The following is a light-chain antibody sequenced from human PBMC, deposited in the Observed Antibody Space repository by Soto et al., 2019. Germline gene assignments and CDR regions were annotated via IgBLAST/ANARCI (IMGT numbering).Light chain of an antibody. CDR1: QSVSNNY. J-gene: IGKJ1*01. Sequence: EIVLAQSPGTLSLSPGERATLSCRASQSVSNNYLAWYQQKPGQAPRLLIYGASNRETGIPDRFSGSGAGTEFTLTISRLEPEDVATYYCQQSYSTPWTFGQGTKVDIK. CDR2: GAS. CDR3: QQSYSTPWT. V-gene: IGKV3-20*01.